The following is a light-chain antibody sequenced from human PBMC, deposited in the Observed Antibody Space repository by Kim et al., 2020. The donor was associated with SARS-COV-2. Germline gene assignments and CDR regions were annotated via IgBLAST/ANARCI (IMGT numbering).Light chain of an antibody. V-gene: IGLV2-11*01. CDR1: SSDVGGYDS. CDR2: DVN. J-gene: IGLJ2*01. Sequence: SPGLAVTIACTGTSSDVGGYDSLSGNQQDPGKAPKLSVYDVNKRPSGVPDRCSGSKSGNSAALTISGLQTEDESDYYCCSYAGSVVFGGGTQLTVL. CDR3: CSYAGSVV.